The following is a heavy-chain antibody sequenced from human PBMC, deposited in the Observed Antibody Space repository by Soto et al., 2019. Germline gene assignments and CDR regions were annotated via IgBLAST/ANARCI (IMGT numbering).Heavy chain of an antibody. V-gene: IGHV5-51*01. CDR1: EYRFTSYL. CDR2: IYPGDSDT. CDR3: ARQGYDILTGTQCFDY. Sequence: PVEPLNISCQGSEYRFTSYLSVWVRPLHGKGLEWMGIIYPGDSDTRYSPSFQGQVTISADKSISTAYLQWSSLKASDTAMYYCARQGYDILTGTQCFDYWGQGTLVNVSA. D-gene: IGHD3-9*01. J-gene: IGHJ4*02.